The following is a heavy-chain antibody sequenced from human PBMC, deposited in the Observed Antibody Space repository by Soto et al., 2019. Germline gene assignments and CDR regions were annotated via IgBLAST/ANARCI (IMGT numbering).Heavy chain of an antibody. D-gene: IGHD5-12*01. CDR2: IYHSGST. CDR3: ARDHLVFYDYTINWFDP. V-gene: IGHV4-4*02. J-gene: IGHJ5*02. Sequence: QVQLQESGPGLVKPSGTLSLTCAVSGGSISSSNWWSWVRQPPGKGLEWIGEIYHSGSTNYNPSLKSRVTIAVDKSKNQFSLKLSSVTAADTAVYYCARDHLVFYDYTINWFDPWGQGTLVTVSS. CDR1: GGSISSSNW.